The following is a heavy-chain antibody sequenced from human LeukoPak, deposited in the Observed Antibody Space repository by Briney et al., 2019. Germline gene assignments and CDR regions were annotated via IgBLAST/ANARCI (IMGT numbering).Heavy chain of an antibody. CDR1: GFTFSNYA. CDR3: AKRGDCSGTCTYDY. CDR2: VGGSGVNT. J-gene: IGHJ4*02. Sequence: GGSLRLSCAASGFTFSNYAIHWVRQAPGKGLEWVSIVGGSGVNTYYADSVKGRFTISRDNSKNTVYLQMNSLRAEDTAVYYCAKRGDCSGTCTYDYWGQGTQVTVSS. D-gene: IGHD2-2*01. V-gene: IGHV3-23*01.